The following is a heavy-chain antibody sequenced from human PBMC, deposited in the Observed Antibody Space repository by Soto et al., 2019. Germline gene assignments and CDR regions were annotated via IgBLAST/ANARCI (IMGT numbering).Heavy chain of an antibody. D-gene: IGHD1-1*01. CDR3: AKETAQVAEPCFDY. V-gene: IGHV3-23*01. CDR2: IGESGTPT. CDR1: GFTFSSYA. J-gene: IGHJ4*01. Sequence: PGGSLRLSCAASGFTFSSYAMKWVRQAPGKGLEWVSLIGESGTPTYYADSVKGRFTISRDNSGNTLYLQMNSLRAEDTAVYFCAKETAQVAEPCFDYCGQGTLVTVSS.